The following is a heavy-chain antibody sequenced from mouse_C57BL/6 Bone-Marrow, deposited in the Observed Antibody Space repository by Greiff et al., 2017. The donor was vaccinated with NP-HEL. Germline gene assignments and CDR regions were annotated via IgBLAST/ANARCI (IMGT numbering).Heavy chain of an antibody. V-gene: IGHV5-6*01. CDR1: GFTFSSYG. Sequence: EVQVVESGGDLVKPGGSLKLSCAASGFTFSSYGMSWVRQTPDKRLEWVATISSGGSYTYYPDSVKGRFTISRDNAKNTLYLQMSSLKSEDTAMYYCARHLITTVVDTWFAYWGQGTLVTVSA. CDR2: ISSGGSYT. J-gene: IGHJ3*01. D-gene: IGHD1-1*01. CDR3: ARHLITTVVDTWFAY.